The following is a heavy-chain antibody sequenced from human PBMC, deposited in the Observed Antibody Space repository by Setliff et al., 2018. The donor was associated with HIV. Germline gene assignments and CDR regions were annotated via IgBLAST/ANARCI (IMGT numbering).Heavy chain of an antibody. CDR3: SSRYASGWYPAPDL. CDR1: GFTFSDAW. V-gene: IGHV3-15*01. J-gene: IGHJ3*01. Sequence: GESLKISCVASGFTFSDAWMNWVRQAPGKGLEWVGRVKGKSDRGTTEYAVVVKGRFTISRDDSKNTVYLQMNSLKTEDTVLYYCSSRYASGWYPAPDLWGQGTMVTVSS. CDR2: VKGKSDRGTT. D-gene: IGHD6-19*01.